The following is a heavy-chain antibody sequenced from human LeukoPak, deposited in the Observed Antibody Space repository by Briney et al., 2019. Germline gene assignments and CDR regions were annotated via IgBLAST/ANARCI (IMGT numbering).Heavy chain of an antibody. J-gene: IGHJ4*02. CDR3: ATDGGPYCAGDCYPGDY. D-gene: IGHD2-21*02. CDR1: GYTFTNNG. Sequence: ASVKLSCKASGYTFTNNGISWVRQTPGQGLECMGWICTSNGNTYYADTFQGRLPLTTESSTTTAYMELKSLTSDDKAVYYCATDGGPYCAGDCYPGDYWGQGPLVTVYS. V-gene: IGHV1-18*01. CDR2: ICTSNGNT.